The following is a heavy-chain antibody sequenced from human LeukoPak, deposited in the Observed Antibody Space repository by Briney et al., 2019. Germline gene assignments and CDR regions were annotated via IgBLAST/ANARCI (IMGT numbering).Heavy chain of an antibody. CDR2: ISSSGST. CDR1: GDSISSGDYY. Sequence: SETLTLTCTVSGDSISSGDYYWSWIRQPAGKGLEWIGRISSSGSTNYNPSLKSRVTISVDTSKNQFSLKLSSVTAADTAVYYCARHPPFSPFDYWGQGTLVTVSS. J-gene: IGHJ4*02. CDR3: ARHPPFSPFDY. V-gene: IGHV4-61*02.